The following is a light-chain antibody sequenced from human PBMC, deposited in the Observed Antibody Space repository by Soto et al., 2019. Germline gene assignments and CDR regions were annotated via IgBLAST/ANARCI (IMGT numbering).Light chain of an antibody. V-gene: IGKV1-33*01. Sequence: DIPMIQSPSSLSASVGDRVTITCQASQESSNYLNWYQQKPGKAPKLLIYDASNLERGVPSRFSGRGSGTDFTFTISSLQPEDFATYYCQQYDHLPRTFGRGTKVEIK. J-gene: IGKJ1*01. CDR1: QESSNY. CDR2: DAS. CDR3: QQYDHLPRT.